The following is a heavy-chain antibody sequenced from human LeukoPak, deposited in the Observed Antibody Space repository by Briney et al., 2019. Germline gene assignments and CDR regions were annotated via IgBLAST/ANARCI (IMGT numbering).Heavy chain of an antibody. D-gene: IGHD5-24*01. CDR3: ARGDGYNRWGAFDI. CDR2: IYSGGST. CDR1: GFTVSSNY. J-gene: IGHJ3*02. Sequence: GGSLRLFCAASGFTVSSNYMSWVRQAPGKGLEWVSVIYSGGSTYYADSVKGRFTISRDNSKNTVYLQMNSLRAEDTAVYYCARGDGYNRWGAFDIWGQATMVTVSS. V-gene: IGHV3-53*01.